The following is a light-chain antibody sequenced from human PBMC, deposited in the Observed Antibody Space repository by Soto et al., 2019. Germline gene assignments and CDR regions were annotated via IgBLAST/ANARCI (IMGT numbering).Light chain of an antibody. V-gene: IGKV3-11*01. CDR2: CAS. CDR3: QQRSYWPRVP. Sequence: EMVLTESRSTLSWSQGERATLSFRASQSINGYSAWYHQKPGQGPRLLSYCASNRAAGIPARLSGSGYGTDLTLKIGRVEPEDFAIYYCQQRSYWPRVPFGQGTGLEI. CDR1: QSINGY. J-gene: IGKJ5*01.